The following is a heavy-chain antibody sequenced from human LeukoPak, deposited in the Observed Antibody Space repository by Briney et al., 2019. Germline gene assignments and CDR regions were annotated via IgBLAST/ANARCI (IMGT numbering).Heavy chain of an antibody. D-gene: IGHD5-18*01. V-gene: IGHV4-59*01. J-gene: IGHJ4*02. CDR1: GGSISSYY. Sequence: TSETLSLTCTVSGGSISSYYWSWIRQPPGKGLEWIGYIYYSGSTNYNPSLKSRVTISVDTSKNQFSLKPSSVTAADTAVYYCARDSSRAMVYYFDYWGQGTLVTVSS. CDR2: IYYSGST. CDR3: ARDSSRAMVYYFDY.